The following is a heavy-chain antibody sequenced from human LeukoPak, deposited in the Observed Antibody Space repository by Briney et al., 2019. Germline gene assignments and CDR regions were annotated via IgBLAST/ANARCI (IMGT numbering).Heavy chain of an antibody. D-gene: IGHD1-26*01. V-gene: IGHV1-2*02. CDR2: INPNSGGT. CDR3: ARQAVGATSPIDY. CDR1: GYTFTGYY. J-gene: IGHJ4*02. Sequence: ASVKVSCKASGYTFTGYYMHWVRQAPGQGLEWMGWINPNSGGTNYAQKFQGRVTMTRDTSTSTVYMELSSLRSEDTAVYYCARQAVGATSPIDYWGQGTLVTVSS.